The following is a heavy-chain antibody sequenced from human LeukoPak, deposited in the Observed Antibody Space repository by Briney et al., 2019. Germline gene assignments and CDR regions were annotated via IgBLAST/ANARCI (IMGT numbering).Heavy chain of an antibody. CDR3: AREGRYYDNSGYFDY. CDR2: ISSSGVTI. CDR1: GFTFNIYE. D-gene: IGHD3-22*01. J-gene: IGHJ4*02. V-gene: IGHV3-48*03. Sequence: GGSLRLSCAASGFTFNIYEMNWVRQAPGKGLEWVSYISSSGVTIYYADSVKGRFTISRDNAKNSLYLQMNSLRAEDTAVYYCAREGRYYDNSGYFDYWGQGTLVTVSS.